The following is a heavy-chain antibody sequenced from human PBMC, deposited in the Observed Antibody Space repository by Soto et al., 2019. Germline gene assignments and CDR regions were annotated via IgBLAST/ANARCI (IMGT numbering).Heavy chain of an antibody. J-gene: IGHJ6*02. CDR3: TGPDYYDSSGKYYYYYYGMDV. CDR1: GFTLSDYW. CDR2: INVDGSDT. D-gene: IGHD3-22*01. V-gene: IGHV3-74*01. Sequence: PGGSLRLSCAASGFTLSDYWMHWVRQVPGKGLVWVSRINVDGSDTSYADSVKGRFTISRDNAKNTLYLQMNSLRAEDTAVYYCTGPDYYDSSGKYYYYYYGMDVWGQGTRSPSP.